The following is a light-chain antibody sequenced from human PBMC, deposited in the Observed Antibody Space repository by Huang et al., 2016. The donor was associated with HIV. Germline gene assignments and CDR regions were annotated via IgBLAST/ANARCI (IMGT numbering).Light chain of an antibody. CDR3: QSYNSAPT. CDR1: QGIRNY. Sequence: DIQMTQSPASLSASAGDRVTITCRASQGIRNYLAWYQQKPGRVPNLLIYGASTLQSGVPSRFSGSGSGTHFTLTISSLQPEDVATYFCQSYNSAPTFGQGTRLDIK. V-gene: IGKV1-27*01. J-gene: IGKJ5*01. CDR2: GAS.